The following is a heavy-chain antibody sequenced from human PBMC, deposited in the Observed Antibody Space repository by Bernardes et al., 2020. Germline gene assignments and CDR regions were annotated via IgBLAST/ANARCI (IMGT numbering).Heavy chain of an antibody. CDR3: ARPYYDFWSGYYTKNAFDI. Sequence: GGSLRLSCAASGFTFSSYSMNWVRQAPGKGLEWVSSISSSSSYIYYADSVKGRFTISRDNAKNSLYLQMNSLRAEDTAVYYCARPYYDFWSGYYTKNAFDIWGQGTMVTVSS. CDR2: ISSSSSYI. J-gene: IGHJ3*02. V-gene: IGHV3-21*01. CDR1: GFTFSSYS. D-gene: IGHD3-3*01.